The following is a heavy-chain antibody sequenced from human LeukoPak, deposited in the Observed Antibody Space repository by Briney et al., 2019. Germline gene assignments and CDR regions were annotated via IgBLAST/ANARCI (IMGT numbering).Heavy chain of an antibody. D-gene: IGHD1-26*01. CDR3: ARDHVPPYVGSDY. CDR1: GYTFTSYY. Sequence: ASVKVSCKASGYTFTSYYIHWVRQAPGQGLEWMGVINPSGAPPTYAQRFQGRVTMTRDTSTSTLYMELSSLRSDDTAVYYCARDHVPPYVGSDYWGQGTLVTVSS. J-gene: IGHJ4*02. CDR2: INPSGAPP. V-gene: IGHV1-46*01.